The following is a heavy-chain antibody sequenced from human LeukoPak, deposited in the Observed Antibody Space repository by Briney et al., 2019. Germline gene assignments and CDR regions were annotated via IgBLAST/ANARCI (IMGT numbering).Heavy chain of an antibody. J-gene: IGHJ4*02. Sequence: GGSLRLSCAASGFTFNIYSMNWVRQAPGKGLGWVSYISSSSNTIYYADSVKGRFTISRDNAKNSLYLQVNSLRDDDTAVYYCARDRSRNFDYWGQGTLVTVSS. V-gene: IGHV3-48*02. CDR3: ARDRSRNFDY. CDR1: GFTFNIYS. CDR2: ISSSSNTI. D-gene: IGHD1-14*01.